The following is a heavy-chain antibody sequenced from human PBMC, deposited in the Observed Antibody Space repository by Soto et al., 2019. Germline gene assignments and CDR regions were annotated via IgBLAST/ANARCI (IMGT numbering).Heavy chain of an antibody. D-gene: IGHD3-10*01. Sequence: PSETLSLTCTVSGGSISSGDYYWSWIRQPPGKGLEWIGYIYYSGSTYYNPSLKSRVTISVDTSKNQFSLKLSSVTAADTAVYYCAREVPVGYYYYYGMDVWGQGTTVTVSS. J-gene: IGHJ6*02. CDR1: GGSISSGDYY. CDR2: IYYSGST. V-gene: IGHV4-30-4*01. CDR3: AREVPVGYYYYYGMDV.